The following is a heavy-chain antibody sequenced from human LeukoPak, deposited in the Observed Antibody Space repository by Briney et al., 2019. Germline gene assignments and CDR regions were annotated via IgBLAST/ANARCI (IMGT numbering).Heavy chain of an antibody. CDR1: GFTVSSNY. D-gene: IGHD6-13*01. Sequence: PGGSLRLSCAASGFTVSSNYMSWVRQAPGKGLEWVSVIYSGGSTYYADSVKGRFTISRDNSKNTLYLQMNSLRAEDTAVYYCAKDFYSSSWSTFDYWGQGTLVTVSS. CDR2: IYSGGST. J-gene: IGHJ4*02. CDR3: AKDFYSSSWSTFDY. V-gene: IGHV3-53*01.